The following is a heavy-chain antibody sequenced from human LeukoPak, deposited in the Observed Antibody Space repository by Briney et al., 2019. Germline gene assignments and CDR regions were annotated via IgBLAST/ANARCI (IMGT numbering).Heavy chain of an antibody. J-gene: IGHJ6*02. CDR1: GFTFDDYT. CDR3: AKDYGGDYYYYGMDV. Sequence: PGGSLRLSCAASGFTFDDYTMHWVRQAPGKGLEWVSLISWVGGSTYYADSVKGRFTISRDNSKNSLYLQMNSLRTEDTALYYCAKDYGGDYYYYGMDVWGQGTTVTVSS. CDR2: ISWVGGST. V-gene: IGHV3-43*01. D-gene: IGHD4-23*01.